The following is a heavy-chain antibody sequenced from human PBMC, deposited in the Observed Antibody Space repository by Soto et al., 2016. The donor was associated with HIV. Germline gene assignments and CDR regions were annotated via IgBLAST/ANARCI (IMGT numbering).Heavy chain of an antibody. CDR1: GYTFTGYY. J-gene: IGHJ6*02. CDR3: VRGSLLIAVAGYYYGMDV. D-gene: IGHD6-19*01. CDR2: INPNSGGT. V-gene: IGHV1-2*02. Sequence: QVQLVQSGAEVKKPGASVKVSCKASGYTFTGYYMHWVRQAPGQGLEWMEWINPNSGGTNYAQKFQGRVTMTRDTSIRTAYMELRRLTSDDTAFYYCVRGSLLIAVAGYYYGMDVVGPRDHGSPSP.